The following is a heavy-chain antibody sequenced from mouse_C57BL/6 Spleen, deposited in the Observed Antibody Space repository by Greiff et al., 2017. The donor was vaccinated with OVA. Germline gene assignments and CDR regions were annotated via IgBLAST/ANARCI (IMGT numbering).Heavy chain of an antibody. Sequence: EVQGVESGGGLVKPGGSLKLSCAASGFTFSDYGMHWVRQAPEKGLEWVAYISSGSSTIYYADTVKGRFTISRDNAKNTLFLQMTSLRSEDTAMYYCAKSTLYYAMDYWGQGTSVTVSS. V-gene: IGHV5-17*01. CDR1: GFTFSDYG. J-gene: IGHJ4*01. CDR3: AKSTLYYAMDY. D-gene: IGHD2-1*01. CDR2: ISSGSSTI.